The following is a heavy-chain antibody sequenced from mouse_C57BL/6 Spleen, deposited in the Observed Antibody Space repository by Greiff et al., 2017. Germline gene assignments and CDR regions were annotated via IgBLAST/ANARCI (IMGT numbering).Heavy chain of an antibody. CDR2: IDPSDSYT. CDR1: GYTFTSYW. Sequence: QVQLKQPGAELVMPGASVKLSCKASGYTFTSYWMHWVKQRPGQGLEWIGEIDPSDSYTNYNQKFKGKSTLTVDKSSSTAYMQLSSLTSEDSAVYYCARQITTVPWYFDVWGTGTTVTVSS. V-gene: IGHV1-69*01. CDR3: ARQITTVPWYFDV. D-gene: IGHD1-1*01. J-gene: IGHJ1*03.